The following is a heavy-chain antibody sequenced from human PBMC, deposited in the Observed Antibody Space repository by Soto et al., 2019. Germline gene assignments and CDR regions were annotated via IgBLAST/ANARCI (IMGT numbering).Heavy chain of an antibody. CDR1: GGSISSGDYY. CDR3: ARDSAWMNFDY. V-gene: IGHV4-30-4*08. J-gene: IGHJ4*02. Sequence: SETLSLTCTVSGGSISSGDYYWSWLRQPPGQGLEWIGYIYYSGSTYYNPSLKSRVTISVDTSKNQFSLKLSSVTAADTAVYYCARDSAWMNFDYWGQGTLVTVSS. D-gene: IGHD5-12*01. CDR2: IYYSGST.